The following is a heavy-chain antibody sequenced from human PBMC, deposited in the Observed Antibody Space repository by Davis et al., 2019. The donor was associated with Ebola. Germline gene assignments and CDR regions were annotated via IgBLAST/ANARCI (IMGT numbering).Heavy chain of an antibody. CDR3: AKSGLSFGVVKYHYGMDV. V-gene: IGHV3-23*01. CDR1: GFTFSSYA. Sequence: GGSLRLSCAASGFTFSSYAMNWVRQAPGKGLEWVSAISGSGGSPYYADSVMGRFSISRDNSKNTLYLQMNSLRVEDTAVYYCAKSGLSFGVVKYHYGMDVWGKGTTVTVSS. J-gene: IGHJ6*04. D-gene: IGHD3-3*01. CDR2: ISGSGGSP.